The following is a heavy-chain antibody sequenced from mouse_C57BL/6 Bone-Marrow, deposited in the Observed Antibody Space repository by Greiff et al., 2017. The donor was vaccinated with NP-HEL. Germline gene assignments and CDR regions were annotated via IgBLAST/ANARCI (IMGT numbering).Heavy chain of an antibody. V-gene: IGHV1-39*01. CDR1: GYSFTDYN. CDR3: ARWYGSSPFAY. D-gene: IGHD1-1*01. Sequence: EVKVVESGPELVKPGASVKISCKASGYSFTDYNMNWVKQSNGKSLEWIGVINPNYGTTSYNQKFKGKATLTVDQSSSTAYMQLNSLTSEDSAVYYCARWYGSSPFAYWGQGTLVTVSA. CDR2: INPNYGTT. J-gene: IGHJ3*01.